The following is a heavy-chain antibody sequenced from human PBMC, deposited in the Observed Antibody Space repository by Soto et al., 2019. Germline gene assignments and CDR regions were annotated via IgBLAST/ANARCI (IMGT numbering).Heavy chain of an antibody. J-gene: IGHJ5*02. V-gene: IGHV3-30-3*01. CDR2: ISYDGSNK. D-gene: IGHD6-6*01. Sequence: GASLTLSCAASGFTFSSYTMHWVSQDPGKGLEWVGVISYDGSNKYYADSVKGRFTISRDNSKNTLYLQMNSLRAEDTAVYYCAREGSSSAEFDPWGQGTLVTVSS. CDR1: GFTFSSYT. CDR3: AREGSSSAEFDP.